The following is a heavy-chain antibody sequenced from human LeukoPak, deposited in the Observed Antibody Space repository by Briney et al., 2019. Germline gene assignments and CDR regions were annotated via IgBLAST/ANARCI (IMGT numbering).Heavy chain of an antibody. V-gene: IGHV3-21*01. J-gene: IGHJ6*03. CDR3: ARDPYSGSYGDYYYYYMDV. CDR2: ITSTSSYI. Sequence: PGGSLRLSCAGSGFSFSSHGMNWVRQAPGKGLEWVSSITSTSSYIYYADSVKGRFTISRDNAKSSLYLQMNSLRDEDTAVYYCARDPYSGSYGDYYYYYMDVWGKGTTVTISS. CDR1: GFSFSSHG. D-gene: IGHD1-26*01.